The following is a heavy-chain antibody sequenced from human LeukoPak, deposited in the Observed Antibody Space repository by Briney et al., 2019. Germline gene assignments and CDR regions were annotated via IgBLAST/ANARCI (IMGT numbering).Heavy chain of an antibody. CDR3: ARGNNVLRFLEWLCFDY. Sequence: GASVKVSCKASGYTFTGYYMHWVRQAPGQGLEWMGWINPNSGGTNYAQKFQGRVTMTRDTSISTAYMELSRLRSDDTAVYYCARGNNVLRFLEWLCFDYWGQGTLVTVSS. J-gene: IGHJ4*02. CDR2: INPNSGGT. CDR1: GYTFTGYY. V-gene: IGHV1-2*02. D-gene: IGHD3-3*01.